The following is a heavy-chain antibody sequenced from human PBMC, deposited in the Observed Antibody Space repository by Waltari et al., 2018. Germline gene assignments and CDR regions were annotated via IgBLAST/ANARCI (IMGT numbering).Heavy chain of an antibody. V-gene: IGHV3-74*01. CDR3: ARDDTAHAFDI. Sequence: EVQLVESGGGIVQPGGSLSLPCAASGFTFSGYWMHWVRQPPGKGLVWVSRINSDGRSTSYADSVKGRFTISRDNAKNTLFLQMNSLRAEDTAVYYCARDDTAHAFDIWGQGTLVTVSS. D-gene: IGHD5-18*01. J-gene: IGHJ3*02. CDR2: INSDGRST. CDR1: GFTFSGYW.